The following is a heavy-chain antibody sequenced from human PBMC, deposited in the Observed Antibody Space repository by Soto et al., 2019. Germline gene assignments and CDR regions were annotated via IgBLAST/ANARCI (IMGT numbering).Heavy chain of an antibody. V-gene: IGHV3-13*01. CDR2: IGTAGDT. CDR1: GFTFSSYD. CDR3: ARGAVTHLRGYYKYYYYFGMDV. Sequence: PGGSLRLSCAASGFTFSSYDMHWVRQATGKGLEWVSAIGTAGDTYYPGSVKGRFTISRENAKNSLYLQMNSLRAGDTAVYYCARGAVTHLRGYYKYYYYFGMDVWGQGTTVTVSS. J-gene: IGHJ6*02. D-gene: IGHD3-3*01.